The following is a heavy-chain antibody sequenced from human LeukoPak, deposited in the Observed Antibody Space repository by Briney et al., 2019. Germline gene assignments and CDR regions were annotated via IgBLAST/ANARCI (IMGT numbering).Heavy chain of an antibody. CDR3: ARFGYVAAVDV. CDR1: GFSLSAYW. V-gene: IGHV3-7*01. J-gene: IGHJ4*02. Sequence: GGSLRLSCAASGFSLSAYWMTWVRQAPGTGLEWLANINPAGSETYYVDPVKGRFSISRDNAKNLVYLQMNSLRAEDTAVYHCARFGYVAAVDVWGQGTPVTVSS. D-gene: IGHD2-15*01. CDR2: INPAGSET.